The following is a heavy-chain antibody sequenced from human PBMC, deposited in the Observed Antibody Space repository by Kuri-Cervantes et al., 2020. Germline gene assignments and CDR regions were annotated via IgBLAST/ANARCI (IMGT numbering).Heavy chain of an antibody. J-gene: IGHJ6*02. CDR2: ISYDGSNK. CDR1: GFAFSNYA. V-gene: IGHV3-30-3*01. D-gene: IGHD2-15*01. CDR3: ARSAGFCSGSHCYSDYNYAMDV. Sequence: GESLKISCAASGFAFSNYAMHWVRQPPGKGLEWVAVISYDGSNKYYADSVKGRFTISRDNSNNTLSLQMNSLRAEDTAVYYCARSAGFCSGSHCYSDYNYAMDVWGQGTTVTVSS.